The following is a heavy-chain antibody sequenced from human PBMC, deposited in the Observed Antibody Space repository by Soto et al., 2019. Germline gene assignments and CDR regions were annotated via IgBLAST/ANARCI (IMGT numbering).Heavy chain of an antibody. J-gene: IGHJ4*02. CDR3: ARVITMVPGVIPVDY. D-gene: IGHD3-10*01. CDR1: GFTFSSYS. V-gene: IGHV3-48*01. Sequence: EVQLVASGGGLGQPGGSLRLSCAASGFTFSSYSMNWVRQAPGKGLEWVSYISSSSSTIYYADSVKGRFTISRDNAKNSLYLQMNSLRAEDTAVYCWARVITMVPGVIPVDYWGQRTLVTVSS. CDR2: ISSSSSTI.